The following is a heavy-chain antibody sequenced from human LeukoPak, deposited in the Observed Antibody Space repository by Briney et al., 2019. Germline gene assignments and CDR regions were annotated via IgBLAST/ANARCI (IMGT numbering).Heavy chain of an antibody. CDR3: ARVGAIFGVVIIGGVDY. D-gene: IGHD3-3*01. CDR1: GYTFTSYG. V-gene: IGHV1-18*01. Sequence: ASVKVSCKASGYTFTSYGISWERQAPGQGLEWMGWISAYNGNTNYAQKLQGRVTMTTDTSTSTAYMELRSLRSDDTAVYYCARVGAIFGVVIIGGVDYWGQGTLVTVSS. CDR2: ISAYNGNT. J-gene: IGHJ4*02.